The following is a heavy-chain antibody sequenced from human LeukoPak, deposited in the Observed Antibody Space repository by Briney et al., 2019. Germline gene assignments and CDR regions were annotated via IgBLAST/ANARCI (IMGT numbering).Heavy chain of an antibody. CDR1: GFIFYSYA. CDR2: ITSSGSST. Sequence: PGGSLRLSCAASGFIFYSYAMHWVRQAPGRGLEYVSAITSSGSSTFYANSVKGRFTISRDNSKNTLYLQMGSLRPDDMAVYYCTRGPGYDYVWGSYRADYWGQGTLVTVSS. D-gene: IGHD3-16*02. CDR3: TRGPGYDYVWGSYRADY. J-gene: IGHJ4*02. V-gene: IGHV3-64*01.